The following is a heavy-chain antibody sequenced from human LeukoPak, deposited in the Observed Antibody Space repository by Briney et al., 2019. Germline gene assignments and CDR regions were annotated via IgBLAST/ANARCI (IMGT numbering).Heavy chain of an antibody. CDR3: ARWYSGYDPLFDY. CDR1: GFTFNTYG. Sequence: QAGGSLRLSCSASGFTFNTYGMHWVRQAPGKGLEWVSYISSSGSTIYYADSVKGRFTISRDNAKNSLYLQMNSLRAEDTAVYYCARWYSGYDPLFDYWGQGTLVTVSS. D-gene: IGHD5-12*01. V-gene: IGHV3-48*04. J-gene: IGHJ4*02. CDR2: ISSSGSTI.